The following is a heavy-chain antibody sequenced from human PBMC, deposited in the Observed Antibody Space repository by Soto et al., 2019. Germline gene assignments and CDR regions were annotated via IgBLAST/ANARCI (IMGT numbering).Heavy chain of an antibody. CDR3: TTSQWGGDYPWAGGYYYYSGMDV. J-gene: IGHJ6*02. D-gene: IGHD4-17*01. V-gene: IGHV3-15*01. CDR2: IKSKTDGGTT. Sequence: TCINAGVSWIRKDPGKGLEWVGRIKSKTDGGTTDYAAPVKGRFTISRDDSKNTLYLQMNSLKTEDTAVYYCTTSQWGGDYPWAGGYYYYSGMDVWGQGTTVTVSS. CDR1: TCINAG.